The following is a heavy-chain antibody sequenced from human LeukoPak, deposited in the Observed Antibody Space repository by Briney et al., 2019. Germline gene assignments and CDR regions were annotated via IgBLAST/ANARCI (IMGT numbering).Heavy chain of an antibody. CDR3: ARGLGLVNINWFDP. J-gene: IGHJ5*02. D-gene: IGHD1-26*01. CDR2: INPNSGGT. V-gene: IGHV1-2*02. Sequence: ASVKVSCKASGYTFTGYYIHWVRQAPGQGLEWMGWINPNSGGTNYAQKFQGRVTMTRDTSISTAYMELSRLRSDDTAVYYCARGLGLVNINWFDPWGQGTLVTVSS. CDR1: GYTFTGYY.